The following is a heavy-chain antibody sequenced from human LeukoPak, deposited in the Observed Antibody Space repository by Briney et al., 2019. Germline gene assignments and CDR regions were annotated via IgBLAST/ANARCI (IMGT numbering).Heavy chain of an antibody. CDR1: GFTFSSSA. CDR2: ISSSSSTI. V-gene: IGHV3-48*01. Sequence: GGSLRLSCAASGFTFSSSAMSWVRQAPGKGLEWVSYISSSSSTIYYADSVKGRFTISRDNAKNSLYLQMNSLRAEDTAVYYCAKDLLTILEWFDPWGQGTLVTVSS. CDR3: AKDLLTILEWFDP. J-gene: IGHJ5*02. D-gene: IGHD3-9*01.